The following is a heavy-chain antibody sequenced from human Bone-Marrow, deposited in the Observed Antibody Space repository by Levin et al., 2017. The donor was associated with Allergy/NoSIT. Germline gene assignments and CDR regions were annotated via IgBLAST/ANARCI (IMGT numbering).Heavy chain of an antibody. J-gene: IGHJ4*02. CDR3: AHRGGGYSWNHGDFDY. V-gene: IGHV2-5*02. D-gene: IGHD1-14*01. Sequence: NGSGPTLVKPTQTLTLTCTFSGFSLSTTGVGVGWIRQSPGRALEWLLLIYWDDDKRYSPSLRSRLSVTKDTSKNQVVLTMTNMDPVDTATYYCAHRGGGYSWNHGDFDYWGLGTLVTVSS. CDR2: IYWDDDK. CDR1: GFSLSTTGVG.